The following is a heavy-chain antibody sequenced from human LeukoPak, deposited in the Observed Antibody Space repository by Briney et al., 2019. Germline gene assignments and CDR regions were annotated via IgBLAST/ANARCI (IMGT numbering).Heavy chain of an antibody. V-gene: IGHV4-4*07. J-gene: IGHJ6*03. CDR3: ARTTREHYYYYMDV. CDR1: GGSISSYY. Sequence: PSETLSLTCTVSGGSISSYYWSWIRQPAGKGLEWIGRIYTSGSTNYNPSLKSRVTMSVDTSRNQFSLKLSSVTAADTAVYYCARTTREHYYYYMDVWGKGTTVTISS. D-gene: IGHD1-1*01. CDR2: IYTSGST.